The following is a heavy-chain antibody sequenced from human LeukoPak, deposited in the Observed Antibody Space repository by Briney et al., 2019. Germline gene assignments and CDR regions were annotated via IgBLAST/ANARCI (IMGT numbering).Heavy chain of an antibody. CDR2: ISTSGSSI. CDR3: GRAVIGTGEFDF. Sequence: KPGGSLRLSCVASGFTFSDYYMSWIRQAPGKGLEGVSYISTSGSSIYDADSVRGRFTISRDKAQNSLYLEMDSLRAEDTAVYYCGRAVIGTGEFDFWGQGILVTVSS. D-gene: IGHD4-11*01. J-gene: IGHJ4*02. V-gene: IGHV3-11*04. CDR1: GFTFSDYY.